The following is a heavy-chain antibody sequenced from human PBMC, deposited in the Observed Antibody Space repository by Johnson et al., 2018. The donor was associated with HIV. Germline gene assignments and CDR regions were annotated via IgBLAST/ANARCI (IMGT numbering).Heavy chain of an antibody. CDR2: ISGGEDDT. V-gene: IGHV3-23*04. J-gene: IGHJ3*02. CDR1: GFNFIDYA. CDR3: ANSLLLDAFNI. Sequence: VQLVEFGGGLVQPGGSLRLSCVASGFNFIDYAMIWVRQAPGKGLEWVSFISGGEDDTYYADSVKGRFTISRDNSKTTLYLQMNSLRDEDTAVYYCANSLLLDAFNIWGQGTVVTVSS.